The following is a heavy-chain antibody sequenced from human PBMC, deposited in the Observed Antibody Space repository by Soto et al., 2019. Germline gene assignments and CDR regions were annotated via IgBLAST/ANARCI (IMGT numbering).Heavy chain of an antibody. D-gene: IGHD1-26*01. CDR3: FIGSYVFDY. J-gene: IGHJ4*02. Sequence: VESLKISCNGSGYSFTSYWISWVRQMPGKGLEWMGRIDPSDSYTNYSPSFQGHVTISADKSISTACLQWSSLKASDTAVYYCFIGSYVFDYWGQGTLVTVSS. CDR1: GYSFTSYW. V-gene: IGHV5-10-1*01. CDR2: IDPSDSYT.